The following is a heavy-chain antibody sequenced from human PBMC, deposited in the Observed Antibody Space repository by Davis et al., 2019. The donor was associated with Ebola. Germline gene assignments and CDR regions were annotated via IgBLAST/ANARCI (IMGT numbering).Heavy chain of an antibody. CDR1: GFTFDDYA. J-gene: IGHJ6*04. V-gene: IGHV3-9*01. Sequence: GESLKISCAASGFTFDDYAMHWVRQAPGKGLEWVSGISWNSGSIGYADSVKGRFTISRDNAKSSLYLQMNSLRAEDTAVYYCAREPGGMDVWGKGTTVTVSS. CDR2: ISWNSGSI. CDR3: AREPGGMDV.